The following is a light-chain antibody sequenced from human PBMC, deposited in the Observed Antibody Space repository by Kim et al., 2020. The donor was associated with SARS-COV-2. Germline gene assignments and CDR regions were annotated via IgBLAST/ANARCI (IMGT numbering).Light chain of an antibody. CDR1: QDIKNY. CDR3: QKYNSAPWT. Sequence: ASVGNRVTITCRASQDIKNYLPWCRQKPGKVPEVLIYAASILQSGVPSRISGSGSGTDFTLTINSLQPEDVATYYCQKYNSAPWTFGQGTKVDIK. J-gene: IGKJ1*01. CDR2: AAS. V-gene: IGKV1-27*01.